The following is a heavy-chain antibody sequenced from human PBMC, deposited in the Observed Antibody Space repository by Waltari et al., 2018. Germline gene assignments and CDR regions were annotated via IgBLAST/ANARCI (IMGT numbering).Heavy chain of an antibody. Sequence: VQLQESGPGLVKPSEPLYLTCTVSGGSISSYYSSWIRQPQGKGLDWIGYTSYSGITNDNPSLKSRVTISVDTSKNQFSLKLSSVTAADTAVYYCAGRSNYYYSSVHWFDPWGQGTLVTVSS. V-gene: IGHV4-59*01. CDR2: TSYSGIT. CDR3: AGRSNYYYSSVHWFDP. D-gene: IGHD3-22*01. J-gene: IGHJ5*02. CDR1: GGSISSYY.